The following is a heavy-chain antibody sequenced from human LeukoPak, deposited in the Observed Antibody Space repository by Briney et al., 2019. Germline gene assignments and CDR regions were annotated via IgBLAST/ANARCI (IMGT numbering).Heavy chain of an antibody. Sequence: SQTLSLTCTVSGGSISSGSYYWNWIRQPAGKGLEWIGRIYTGGSTDYNPSLKSRVTLSVDTSKNQFSLKLSSVTAADTAVYYCARWGDLYWYFDLWGRGTLVTVSS. CDR2: IYTGGST. J-gene: IGHJ2*01. V-gene: IGHV4-61*02. CDR1: GGSISSGSYY. CDR3: ARWGDLYWYFDL. D-gene: IGHD2-21*02.